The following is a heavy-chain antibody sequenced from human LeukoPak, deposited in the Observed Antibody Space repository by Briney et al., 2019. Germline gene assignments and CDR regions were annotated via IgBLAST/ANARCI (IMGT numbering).Heavy chain of an antibody. V-gene: IGHV3-7*01. CDR2: IKQDGSET. Sequence: PGGSLRLSCAASGFTFSRYWMSCVREAPGKGLECVANIKQDGSETYYVDSVKGRFTISRDNAKNLLYLEMNSLRAEDTALYYCARVDGSSSCPDYWGQGTLVTVSS. CDR1: GFTFSRYW. CDR3: ARVDGSSSCPDY. J-gene: IGHJ4*02. D-gene: IGHD6-13*01.